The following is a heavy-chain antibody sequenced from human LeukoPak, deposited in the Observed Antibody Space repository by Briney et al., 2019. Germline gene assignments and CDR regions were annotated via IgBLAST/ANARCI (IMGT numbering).Heavy chain of an antibody. CDR2: IYYRGST. CDR3: ARDGGSGWYARDYYMDV. V-gene: IGHV4-39*07. J-gene: IGHJ6*03. CDR1: GGSISSSSYY. Sequence: PSETLSLTCTVSGGSISSSSYYWGWIRQPPGKGLEWIGSIYYRGSTYYNPSLKSRVTISVDTSKNQFSLKLSSVTAADTAVYYCARDGGSGWYARDYYMDVWGKGTTVTVSS. D-gene: IGHD6-19*01.